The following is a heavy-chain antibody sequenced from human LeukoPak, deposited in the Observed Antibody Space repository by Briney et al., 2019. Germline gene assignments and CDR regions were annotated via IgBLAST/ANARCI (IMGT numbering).Heavy chain of an antibody. CDR3: ARAAYDSNGFTANHDY. D-gene: IGHD5-18*01. Sequence: PGGSLRLSCAASGFTVSSNYMSWDRQAPGRGLEWVSVLYSDGTTYYADSVKGRFTISRDNSRNTLYLQMNNLRAEDTAVYYCARAAYDSNGFTANHDYWGQGTLVTVSS. J-gene: IGHJ4*02. CDR2: LYSDGTT. V-gene: IGHV3-53*01. CDR1: GFTVSSNY.